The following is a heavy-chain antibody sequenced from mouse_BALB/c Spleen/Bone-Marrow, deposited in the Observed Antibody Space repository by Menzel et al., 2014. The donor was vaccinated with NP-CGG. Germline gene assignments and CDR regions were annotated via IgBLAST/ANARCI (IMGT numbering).Heavy chain of an antibody. CDR3: ARIYDGYYGGFFDY. CDR1: GYSFTSYW. J-gene: IGHJ2*01. V-gene: IGHV1-74*01. Sequence: VQLQESGAELVRPGASVKLSCKASGYSFTSYWMNWVKQRPGQGLEWIGMIHPSDSDTRLNQKFKDKATLTVDKSSSTAYMLLSSPTSEDSAVYYCARIYDGYYGGFFDYWGQGTTLTVSS. CDR2: IHPSDSDT. D-gene: IGHD2-3*01.